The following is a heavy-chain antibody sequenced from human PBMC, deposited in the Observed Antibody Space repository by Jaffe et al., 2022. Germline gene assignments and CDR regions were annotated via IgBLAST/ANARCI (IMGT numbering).Heavy chain of an antibody. J-gene: IGHJ4*02. CDR3: TRDRIGLLWFGEPSRY. CDR1: GFTFGDYA. Sequence: EVQLVESGGGLVQPGRSLRLSCTASGFTFGDYAMSWVRQAPGKGLEWVGFIRSKAYGGTTEYAASVKGRFTISRDDSKSIAYLQMNSLKTEDTAVYYCTRDRIGLLWFGEPSRYWGQGTLVTVSS. D-gene: IGHD3-10*01. V-gene: IGHV3-49*04. CDR2: IRSKAYGGTT.